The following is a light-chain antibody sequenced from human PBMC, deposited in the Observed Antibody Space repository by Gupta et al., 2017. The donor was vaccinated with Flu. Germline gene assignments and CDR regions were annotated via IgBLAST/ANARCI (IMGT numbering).Light chain of an antibody. CDR3: HHYGNALTWT. V-gene: IGKV3-20*01. Sequence: IVLTQSPGTLSLSPGERATLSCWASQSISSTNIAWYQQKPGQAPRLLIYDTSIRATGIPDRFSGRGSGTDFTLTISRLEPEDFAVYYCHHYGNALTWTFGHGTKVEIK. CDR2: DTS. CDR1: QSISSTN. J-gene: IGKJ1*01.